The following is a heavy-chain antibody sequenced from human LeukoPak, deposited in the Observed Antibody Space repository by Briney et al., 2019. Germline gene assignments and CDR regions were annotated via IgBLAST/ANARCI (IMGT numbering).Heavy chain of an antibody. CDR3: ARTYYFDSSGSVGQYFDS. V-gene: IGHV4-39*01. D-gene: IGHD3-22*01. CDR1: GGSIRSSSNY. CDR2: IYYGGST. J-gene: IGHJ4*02. Sequence: SETLSLTCTVSGGSIRSSSNYCGWIRQPPGRGLEWIGRIYYGGSTNYNPSLKSRVTISVDTSKNRFSLRLSSVTAADTAVYYCARTYYFDSSGSVGQYFDSWGQGTLVTVSS.